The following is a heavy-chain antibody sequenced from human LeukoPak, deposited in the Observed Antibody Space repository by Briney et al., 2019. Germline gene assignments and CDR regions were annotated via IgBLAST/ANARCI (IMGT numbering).Heavy chain of an antibody. CDR3: ASVDTAMVNDY. CDR1: GGSISSGGYS. J-gene: IGHJ4*02. CDR2: IYHSGST. V-gene: IGHV4-30-2*01. Sequence: SQTLSLTCAVSGGSISSGGYSWSWIRQPPGKGLEWIGYIYHSGSTYYNPSLKSRVTISVDRSKNQFSLKLSSVTAADTAVYYCASVDTAMVNDYWGQGTLVTASS. D-gene: IGHD5-18*01.